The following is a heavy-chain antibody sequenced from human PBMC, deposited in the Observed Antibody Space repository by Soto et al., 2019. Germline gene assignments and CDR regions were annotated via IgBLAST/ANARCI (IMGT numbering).Heavy chain of an antibody. CDR2: INPSGGST. D-gene: IGHD2-15*01. J-gene: IGHJ6*02. Sequence: QVQLVQSGAEVKKPGASVKVSCKASGYTFTSYYMHWVRQAPGQGLEWMGIINPSGGSTSYAQKLQGRVTMTRDTSTSTVYMELSSLRSEDTAVYYCARARYCSGGSCSGRNYYYGMDVWGQGTTVTVSS. V-gene: IGHV1-46*01. CDR1: GYTFTSYY. CDR3: ARARYCSGGSCSGRNYYYGMDV.